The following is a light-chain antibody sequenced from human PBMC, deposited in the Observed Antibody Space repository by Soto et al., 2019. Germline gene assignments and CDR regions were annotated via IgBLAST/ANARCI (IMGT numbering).Light chain of an antibody. Sequence: DIQMAQSPSSVSASVGDRVTITCRASQSISSWLAWYQQKPGKAPKLLIYAASNFQSGVPSRFSGSGSGTDFTLTISSLQPEDFATYYCQQSYSTPITFGQGTRLEIK. CDR2: AAS. CDR3: QQSYSTPIT. CDR1: QSISSW. J-gene: IGKJ5*01. V-gene: IGKV1-39*01.